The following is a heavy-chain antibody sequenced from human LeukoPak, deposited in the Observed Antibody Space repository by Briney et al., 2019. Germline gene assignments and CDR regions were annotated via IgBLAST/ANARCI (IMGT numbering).Heavy chain of an antibody. CDR3: ARLSVGLPADY. D-gene: IGHD1-26*01. CDR1: GFTFSSYA. CDR2: IHYSGST. J-gene: IGHJ4*02. Sequence: GSLRLSCAASGFTFSSYAMSWVRQAPGKGLEWIGCIHYSGSTYYNPSLQSRLTISVDTSKSQFSLELNSVTAADTAVYYCARLSVGLPADYWGQGTLVTVSS. V-gene: IGHV4-59*05.